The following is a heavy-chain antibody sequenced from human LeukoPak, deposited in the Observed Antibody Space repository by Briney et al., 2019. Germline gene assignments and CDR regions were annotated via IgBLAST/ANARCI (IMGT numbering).Heavy chain of an antibody. D-gene: IGHD3-3*01. CDR2: IKQDGSEK. V-gene: IGHV3-7*01. CDR1: GFTFSSYW. J-gene: IGHJ4*02. CDR3: ARDPRITIFGVGSDY. Sequence: GGSXRXXCAASGFTFSSYWMSWVRQAPGKGREWVANIKQDGSEKYYVDCVKGRFTISRDNAKNSLYLQMNSLRAEDTAVYYCARDPRITIFGVGSDYWGQGTLVTVSS.